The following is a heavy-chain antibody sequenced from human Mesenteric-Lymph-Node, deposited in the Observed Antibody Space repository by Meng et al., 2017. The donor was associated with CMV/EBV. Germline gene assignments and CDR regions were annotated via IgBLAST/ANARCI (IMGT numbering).Heavy chain of an antibody. D-gene: IGHD2-2*01. J-gene: IGHJ5*02. CDR2: ISYSGNT. CDR1: GGTVSSSNYY. V-gene: IGHV4-61*01. Sequence: SGGTVSSSNYYWDWNRQRPGEGMEWIGYISYSGNTNYSPSLGSQVSISVDTSRDQFSLRLSSVTAADTAVYYCARGEVVPASSNWFDPWGQGTLVTVSS. CDR3: ARGEVVPASSNWFDP.